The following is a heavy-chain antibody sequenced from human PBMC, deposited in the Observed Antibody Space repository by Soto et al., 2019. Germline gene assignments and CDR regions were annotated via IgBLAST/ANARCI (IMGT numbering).Heavy chain of an antibody. CDR2: IIPIFGTA. D-gene: IGHD1-20*01. Sequence: QVQLVQSGAEVKKPGSSVKVSCKASGGTFSSYAISWVRQAPGQGLEWMGGIIPIFGTANYAQKFQGRVTITADESTSTAYMELGSLRSEDTAVYYCARDRDNWNPEAGSFDYWGQGTLVTVSS. J-gene: IGHJ4*02. CDR1: GGTFSSYA. CDR3: ARDRDNWNPEAGSFDY. V-gene: IGHV1-69*01.